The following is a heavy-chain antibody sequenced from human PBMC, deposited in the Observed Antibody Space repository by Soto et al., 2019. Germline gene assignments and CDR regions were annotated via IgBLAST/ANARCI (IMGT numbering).Heavy chain of an antibody. Sequence: PGGSLRLSCAASGFTFSSYGMHWVRQAPGKGLEWVAVIWYDGSNKYYADSVKGRFTISRDNSKNTLYLQMNSLRAEDTAVYYCARGFVSSSSFSLWAPLSYSSGMYVWGQGTTLTVSS. D-gene: IGHD6-6*01. J-gene: IGHJ6*02. CDR2: IWYDGSNK. CDR3: ARGFVSSSSFSLWAPLSYSSGMYV. CDR1: GFTFSSYG. V-gene: IGHV3-33*01.